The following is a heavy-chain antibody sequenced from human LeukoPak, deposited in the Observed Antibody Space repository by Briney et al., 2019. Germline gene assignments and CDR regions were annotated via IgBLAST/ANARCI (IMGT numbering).Heavy chain of an antibody. J-gene: IGHJ5*02. CDR1: GGSISSYY. D-gene: IGHD3-10*01. CDR3: AREGLNMVRGVIPKEAWGWFDP. CDR2: IYTSGST. Sequence: PSETLSLTCTVSGGSISSYYWSWIRQPAGKGLEWIGRIYTSGSTNYHPSLKSRVTISVDTSKNQFSLKLSSVTAADTAVYYCAREGLNMVRGVIPKEAWGWFDPWGQGTLVTVSS. V-gene: IGHV4-4*07.